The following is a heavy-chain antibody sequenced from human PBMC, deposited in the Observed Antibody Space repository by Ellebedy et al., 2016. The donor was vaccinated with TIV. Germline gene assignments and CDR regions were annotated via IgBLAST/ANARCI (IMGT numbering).Heavy chain of an antibody. Sequence: ASVKVSXKASGYTFTSYGISWVRQAPGQGLEWMGWISAYKGNTNYAQKLQGRVTMTTDTSTSTAYMELSRLRSDDTAVYYCARRTGDFWSGYYTSYYYMDVWGKGTTVTVSS. CDR3: ARRTGDFWSGYYTSYYYMDV. CDR1: GYTFTSYG. CDR2: ISAYKGNT. J-gene: IGHJ6*03. V-gene: IGHV1-18*01. D-gene: IGHD3-3*01.